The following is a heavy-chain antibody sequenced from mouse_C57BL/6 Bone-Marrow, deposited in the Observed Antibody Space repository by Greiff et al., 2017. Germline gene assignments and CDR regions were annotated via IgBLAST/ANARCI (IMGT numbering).Heavy chain of an antibody. V-gene: IGHV1-64*01. Sequence: AQLQQPGTELVKSGASVNLLCKASVHTFTSYWMHWVKQRPGQGLEWIGMIYPNCCSTNNNEKFKSTATLTVDKSSSTAYMQLSSLTSEDSAVYCCAREVYYDSSDYWGQGTTLTVSS. CDR3: AREVYYDSSDY. D-gene: IGHD1-1*01. J-gene: IGHJ2*01. CDR2: IYPNCCST. CDR1: VHTFTSYW.